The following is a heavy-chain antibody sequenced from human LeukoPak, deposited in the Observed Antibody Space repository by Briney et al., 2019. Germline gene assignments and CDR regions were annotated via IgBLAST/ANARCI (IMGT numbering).Heavy chain of an antibody. CDR3: ARDRVPYYYYGMDV. CDR2: IYTSGST. V-gene: IGHV4-4*07. D-gene: IGHD3-10*01. Sequence: SETLSLTCTVSGDSISSYYWSWIRQPAGKGLEWIGRIYTSGSTNYNPSLKSRVTMSVDTSKNQFSLKLSSVTAADTAVYYCARDRVPYYYYGMDVWGQGTTVTVSS. CDR1: GDSISSYY. J-gene: IGHJ6*02.